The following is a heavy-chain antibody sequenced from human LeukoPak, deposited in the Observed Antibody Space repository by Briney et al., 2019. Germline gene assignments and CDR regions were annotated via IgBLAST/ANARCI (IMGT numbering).Heavy chain of an antibody. CDR1: GGSISSYY. Sequence: SETLSLTYAGPGGSISSYYWSWIRQPPGKGLEWIGYIYYSGSTNYNPSLRSRVTISVDTSKNQFSLKLSSVTAADTAVYYCARTESGYYLYYYYYYMDVWGKGTTVTVSS. CDR3: ARTESGYYLYYYYYYMDV. V-gene: IGHV4-59*01. CDR2: IYYSGST. J-gene: IGHJ6*03. D-gene: IGHD3-3*01.